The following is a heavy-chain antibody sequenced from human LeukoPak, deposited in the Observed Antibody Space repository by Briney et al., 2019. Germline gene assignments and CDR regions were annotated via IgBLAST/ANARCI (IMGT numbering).Heavy chain of an antibody. V-gene: IGHV3-74*01. CDR1: GFNFSSYW. CDR2: INYDGTTT. CDR3: AKDGGYSYGPSPFDY. Sequence: GGSLRLSCAASGFNFSSYWMHWVRQAPGKGLVWISRINYDGTTTSYADSVKGRFTISRDNSKNTLYLQMNSLRAEDTAVYYCAKDGGYSYGPSPFDYWGQGTLVTVSS. D-gene: IGHD5-18*01. J-gene: IGHJ4*02.